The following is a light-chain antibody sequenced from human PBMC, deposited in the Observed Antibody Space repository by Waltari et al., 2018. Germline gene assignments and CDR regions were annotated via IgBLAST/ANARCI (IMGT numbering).Light chain of an antibody. CDR3: QQYYSSPPAWT. CDR2: WAS. V-gene: IGKV4-1*01. CDR1: QSILDSSNKRNY. Sequence: DIVMTQSPNSLAVSLGERATIKGKSSQSILDSSNKRNYLGWYKQKPGQPPKLLIYWASTREFGVPDRFSGSGSGTDFTLTINRLQPEDVAVYYCQQYYSSPPAWTFGQGTKVEIK. J-gene: IGKJ1*01.